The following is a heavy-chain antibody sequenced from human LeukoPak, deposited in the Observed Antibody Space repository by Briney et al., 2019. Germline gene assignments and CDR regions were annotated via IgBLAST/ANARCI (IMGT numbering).Heavy chain of an antibody. CDR3: AKGLTHWAQFDY. CDR1: GSTFSSYA. J-gene: IGHJ4*02. CDR2: ISGSGGST. Sequence: GGSLRLSCAVSGSTFSSYAMSWVRQAPGKGMEWVSAISGSGGSTYYADSVKGRFTISRDNSKNTLYLQMNSLRAEDTAVYYCAKGLTHWAQFDYWGQGTLVTVSS. D-gene: IGHD7-27*01. V-gene: IGHV3-23*01.